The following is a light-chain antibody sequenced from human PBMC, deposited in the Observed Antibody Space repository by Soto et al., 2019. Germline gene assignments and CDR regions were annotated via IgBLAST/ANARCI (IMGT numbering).Light chain of an antibody. CDR3: QHYNSYSEA. Sequence: DIQMTQSPSTLSSSVGDRVTITCRASQTISSWLAWYQPKPGKAPKLLIYKASTLKSGVPSRFSGSGSGTEFTLTISSLQPDDFATYYCQHYNSYSEAFGQGTNVDI. V-gene: IGKV1-5*03. CDR2: KAS. CDR1: QTISSW. J-gene: IGKJ1*01.